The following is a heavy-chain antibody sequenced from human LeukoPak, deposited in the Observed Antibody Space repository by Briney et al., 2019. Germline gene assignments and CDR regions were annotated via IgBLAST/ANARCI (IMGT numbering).Heavy chain of an antibody. CDR1: GFTFDDYA. V-gene: IGHV3-9*01. CDR2: ISWNSGSI. Sequence: GGSLRLSCAASGFTFDDYAMYWVRQAPGKGLEWVSGISWNSGSIYHAGSVKGGFTISRDNAKNSLYLQMNSLRVEDTAFYYCTRGSDYDILTGYNFDHWGQGTLVTVSS. J-gene: IGHJ4*02. CDR3: TRGSDYDILTGYNFDH. D-gene: IGHD3-9*01.